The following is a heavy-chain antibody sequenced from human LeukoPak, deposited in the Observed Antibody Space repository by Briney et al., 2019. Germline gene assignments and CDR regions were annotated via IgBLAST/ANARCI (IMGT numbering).Heavy chain of an antibody. J-gene: IGHJ6*03. CDR2: IIPIFGTA. V-gene: IGHV1-69*13. CDR1: GYTLTELS. CDR3: ARAYCSSTSCYMRNYYYYMDV. D-gene: IGHD2-2*02. Sequence: SVKVSCKVSGYTLTELSMHWVRQAPGQGLEWMGGIIPIFGTANYAQKFQGRVTITADESTSTAYMELSSLRSEDTAVYYCARAYCSSTSCYMRNYYYYMDVWGKGTTVTVSS.